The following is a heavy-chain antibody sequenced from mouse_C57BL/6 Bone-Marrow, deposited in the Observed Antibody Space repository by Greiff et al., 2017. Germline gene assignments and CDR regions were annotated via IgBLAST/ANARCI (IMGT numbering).Heavy chain of an antibody. J-gene: IGHJ2*01. CDR3: ARIGVIATVVATDY. CDR2: IYPGGGYT. Sequence: VKLQQSGAELVRPGTSVKMSCKASGYTFTNYWIGWAKQRPGHGLEWIGDIYPGGGYTNYNEKFKGKATLTADKSSSTAYMQFSSLTSEDSAIYYGARIGVIATVVATDYWGQGTTLTVSS. CDR1: GYTFTNYW. V-gene: IGHV1-63*01. D-gene: IGHD1-1*01.